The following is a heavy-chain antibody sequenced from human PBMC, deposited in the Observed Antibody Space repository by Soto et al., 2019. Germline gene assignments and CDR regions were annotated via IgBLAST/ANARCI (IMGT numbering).Heavy chain of an antibody. CDR1: GFTFSNYW. V-gene: IGHV3-74*01. CDR3: ARVAVGYYYMDV. Sequence: SLRLSCAASGFTFSNYWMHWVRQAPGKGLVWVSRINSDGTRTNYADSVKGRFTISRDNAENTLYLQMNSLTAEDTAVYYCARVAVGYYYMDVWGKGTTVTVS. J-gene: IGHJ6*03. CDR2: INSDGTRT.